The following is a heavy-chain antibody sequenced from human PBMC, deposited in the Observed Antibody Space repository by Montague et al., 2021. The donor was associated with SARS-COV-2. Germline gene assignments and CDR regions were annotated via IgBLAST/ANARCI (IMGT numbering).Heavy chain of an antibody. CDR2: IYHSGST. V-gene: IGHV4-38-2*02. J-gene: IGHJ4*02. CDR3: ARDVRYYDFWSGRAQTSPDY. D-gene: IGHD3-3*01. Sequence: SETLSLTCTVSGYSISSGYYWGWIRQPPGKGLEWIGSIYHSGSTYYNPSLKSQVTISVDTSKNQFSLKLSSVTAADTAVYYCARDVRYYDFWSGRAQTSPDYWGQGTLVTASS. CDR1: GYSISSGYY.